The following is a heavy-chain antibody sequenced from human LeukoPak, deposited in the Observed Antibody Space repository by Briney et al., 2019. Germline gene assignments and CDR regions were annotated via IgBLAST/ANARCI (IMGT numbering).Heavy chain of an antibody. D-gene: IGHD3-9*01. Sequence: SETLSLTCTVSGGSISSYYWSWIRQPPGKGLEWIGYIYYSGSTNYNPSLKSRVTISVDTSKNQFSLKLSSVTAADTAVYYCARSGRGRYFDWLFHFDYWGQGTLATVSS. J-gene: IGHJ4*02. CDR3: ARSGRGRYFDWLFHFDY. V-gene: IGHV4-59*01. CDR1: GGSISSYY. CDR2: IYYSGST.